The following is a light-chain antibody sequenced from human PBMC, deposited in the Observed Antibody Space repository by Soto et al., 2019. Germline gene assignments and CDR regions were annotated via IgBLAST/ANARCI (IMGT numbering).Light chain of an antibody. V-gene: IGKV1-5*03. CDR2: KAS. Sequence: DIQMTQSPSTLSASVGDRVTITCRASQSISSWLAWYQQKPGKAPKLLLYKASSLESGVPSRFSGCRSGTEFTLTISSLQPDDFANDDCQHDDTYPLTFGGGTKVEIK. J-gene: IGKJ4*01. CDR3: QHDDTYPLT. CDR1: QSISSW.